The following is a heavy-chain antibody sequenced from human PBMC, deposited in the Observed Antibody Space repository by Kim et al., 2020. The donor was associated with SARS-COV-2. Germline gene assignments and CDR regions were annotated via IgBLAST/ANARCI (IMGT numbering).Heavy chain of an antibody. V-gene: IGHV3-21*01. D-gene: IGHD3-3*01. CDR1: GFTFSSYS. CDR3: ARDESRYYDFWSFDY. CDR2: ISSSSSYI. Sequence: GGSLRLSCAASGFTFSSYSMNWVRQAPGKGLEWVSSISSSSSYIYYADSVKGRFTISRDNAKNSLYLQMNSLRAEDTAVYYCARDESRYYDFWSFDYWGQGTLVTVSS. J-gene: IGHJ4*02.